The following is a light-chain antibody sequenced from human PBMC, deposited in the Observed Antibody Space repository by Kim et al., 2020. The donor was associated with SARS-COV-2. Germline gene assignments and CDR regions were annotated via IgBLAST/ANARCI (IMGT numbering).Light chain of an antibody. J-gene: IGLJ2*01. CDR3: SSYAPGSTSVV. CDR1: SSDVGSYNL. V-gene: IGLV2-23*02. Sequence: QSITISCTGTSSDVGSYNLVSWYQQHPGKAPQVMIYEVTKRPSGVSNRFFGSKSGNTASLTIFGLQAEDEAYYYCSSYAPGSTSVVFGGGTKLTVL. CDR2: EVT.